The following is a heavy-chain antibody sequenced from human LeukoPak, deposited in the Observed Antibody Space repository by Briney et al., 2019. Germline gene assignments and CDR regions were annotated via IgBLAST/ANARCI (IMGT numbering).Heavy chain of an antibody. J-gene: IGHJ4*02. D-gene: IGHD5-24*01. V-gene: IGHV3-21*01. CDR1: GFTFSSYS. CDR3: ASPSRRDGYNLAPFDY. CDR2: ISSSSSYI. Sequence: GGSLRLSCAASGFTFSSYSMNWVRQAPGKGLEWVSSISSSSSYIYYADSVKGRFTISRNNVKTSLYRLMNRLRAEDTAVYYCASPSRRDGYNLAPFDYWGQGTLVTVSS.